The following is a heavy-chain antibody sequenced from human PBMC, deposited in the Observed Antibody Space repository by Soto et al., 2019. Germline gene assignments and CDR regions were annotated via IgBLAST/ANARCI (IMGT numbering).Heavy chain of an antibody. J-gene: IGHJ6*02. CDR3: ARLQLVELFFMNKDLYRLDF. Sequence: EVHLVASGGGLVQPGGSLRLSCSSSGFTFSSHSMNWVRQAPGKGLEWVARIDSSGKSIYYAYSVKGRFAVPRDNSNSTLFLPRKSLRDEDTAVYYCARLQLVELFFMNKDLYRLDFWGQGTTVVVSS. CDR2: IDSSGKSI. V-gene: IGHV3-48*02. D-gene: IGHD6-13*01. CDR1: GFTFSSHS.